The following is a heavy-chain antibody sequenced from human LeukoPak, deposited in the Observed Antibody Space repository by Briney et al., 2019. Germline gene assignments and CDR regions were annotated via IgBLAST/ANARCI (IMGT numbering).Heavy chain of an antibody. D-gene: IGHD5-18*01. V-gene: IGHV4-59*01. CDR2: IYYSGST. J-gene: IGHJ5*02. CDR1: GGSISSYY. CDR3: ARDGGYEGWFDP. Sequence: SETLSLTCTVSGGSISSYYWNWIRQPPGKGLEWIGYIYYSGSTNYNPSLKSRVTISVDTSKSQFSLKLSPVTAADTAVYYCARDGGYEGWFDPWGQGTLVTVSS.